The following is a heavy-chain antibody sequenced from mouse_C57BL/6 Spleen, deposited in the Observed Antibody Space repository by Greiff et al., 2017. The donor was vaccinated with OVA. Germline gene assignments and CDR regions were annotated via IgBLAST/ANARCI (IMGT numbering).Heavy chain of an antibody. J-gene: IGHJ3*01. CDR1: GYTFTSYW. CDR2: IYPGSGST. CDR3: ARGLYYDYDGFAY. D-gene: IGHD2-4*01. Sequence: QVQLKQPGAELVKPGASVKMSCKASGYTFTSYWITWVKQRPGQGLEWIGDIYPGSGSTNYNEKFKSKATLTVDTSSSTAYMQLSSLTSEDSAVYYCARGLYYDYDGFAYWGQGTLVTVSA. V-gene: IGHV1-55*01.